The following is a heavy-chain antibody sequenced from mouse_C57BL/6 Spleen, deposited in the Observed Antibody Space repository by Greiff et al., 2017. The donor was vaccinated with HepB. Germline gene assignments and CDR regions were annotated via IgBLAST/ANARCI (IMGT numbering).Heavy chain of an antibody. D-gene: IGHD4-1*01. V-gene: IGHV1-69*01. J-gene: IGHJ3*01. CDR1: GYTFTSYW. Sequence: QVQLQQPGAELVMPGASVKLSCKASGYTFTSYWMHWVKQRPGQGLEWIGEIDPSDSYTNYNQKFKGKSTLTVDKSSSTAYMQLSSLTSEDSAVCYCATEELCVAYWGQGTLVTVSA. CDR3: ATEELCVAY. CDR2: IDPSDSYT.